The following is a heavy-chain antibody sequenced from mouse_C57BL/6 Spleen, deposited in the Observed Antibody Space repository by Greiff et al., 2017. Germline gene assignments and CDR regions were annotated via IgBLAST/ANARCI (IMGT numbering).Heavy chain of an antibody. CDR3: ATGSSYPWFAY. CDR1: GYSITSGYD. Sequence: VQLQQSGPGMVKPSQSLSLTCTVTGYSITSGYDWHWIRHFPGNKLEWMGYISYSGSTNYNPSLKSRISITHDTSKNHFFLKLNSVTTEDTATYYWATGSSYPWFAYWGQGTLVTVSA. J-gene: IGHJ3*01. V-gene: IGHV3-1*01. CDR2: ISYSGST. D-gene: IGHD1-1*01.